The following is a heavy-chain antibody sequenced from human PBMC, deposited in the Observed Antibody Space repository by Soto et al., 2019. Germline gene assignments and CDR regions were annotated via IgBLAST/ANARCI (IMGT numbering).Heavy chain of an antibody. V-gene: IGHV1-8*01. D-gene: IGHD1-26*01. CDR3: AREKVGANDY. J-gene: IGHJ4*02. CDR2: MNPNSCNT. CDR1: GYTFTSYD. Sequence: QVQLVQSGAEVKKPGASVKVSCKASGYTFTSYDINGVRQATGQGLEWMGWMNPNSCNTGYAQKFQGRVPMTRNTSRSTAYMALRSLRSEVTAVYYCAREKVGANDYWGQGTLVTVSS.